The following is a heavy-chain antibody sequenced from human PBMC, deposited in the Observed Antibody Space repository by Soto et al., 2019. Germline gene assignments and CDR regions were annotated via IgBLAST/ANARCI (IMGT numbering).Heavy chain of an antibody. Sequence: SAEVSWKESGGTLSSYASSWVRQAHGQGLEWMGGIIPIFGTANYAQKFQGRVTITADESTSTAYMELSSLRSEDTAVYYCARVKGGGATTVQAFFYLGQRTLVPVSS. J-gene: IGHJ4*02. D-gene: IGHD1-26*01. CDR3: ARVKGGGATTVQAFFY. CDR2: IIPIFGTA. CDR1: GGTLSSYA. V-gene: IGHV1-69*01.